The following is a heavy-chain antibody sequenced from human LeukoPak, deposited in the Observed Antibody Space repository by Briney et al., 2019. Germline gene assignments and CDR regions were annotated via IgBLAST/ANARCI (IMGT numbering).Heavy chain of an antibody. J-gene: IGHJ4*02. V-gene: IGHV3-33*06. D-gene: IGHD5-12*01. Sequence: GGSLRLSCAASGFTFSSYGMHWVRQAPGKGLEWVAVIWYDGSNKYYADSVKGRFTISRDNSKNTLYLQMNSLRAEDTAVYYCANLKYSGYDQSYWGQGTLVTVSS. CDR1: GFTFSSYG. CDR3: ANLKYSGYDQSY. CDR2: IWYDGSNK.